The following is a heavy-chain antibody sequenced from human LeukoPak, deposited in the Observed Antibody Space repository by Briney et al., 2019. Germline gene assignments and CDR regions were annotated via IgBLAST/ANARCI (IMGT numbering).Heavy chain of an antibody. CDR1: GYTFTSYG. CDR3: ARDGGMVRGVSVYNYGMDV. CDR2: ISAYNGNT. V-gene: IGHV1-18*01. Sequence: AASVKVSCKASGYTFTSYGISWVRQAPGQGLEWMGWISAYNGNTNYAQKLQGRVTMTTDTSTSTAYMELRSLRSDDTAVYYCARDGGMVRGVSVYNYGMDVWGQGTTVTVSS. J-gene: IGHJ6*02. D-gene: IGHD3-10*01.